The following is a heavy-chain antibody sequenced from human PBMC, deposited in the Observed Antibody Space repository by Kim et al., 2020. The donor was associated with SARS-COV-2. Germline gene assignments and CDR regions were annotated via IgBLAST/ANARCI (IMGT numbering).Heavy chain of an antibody. CDR3: ARGLGGGSSWYGFDY. CDR2: ISYDGSNK. J-gene: IGHJ4*01. D-gene: IGHD6-13*01. Sequence: GGSLTLSCAASGFTFSSYAMHWVRQAPGKGLEWVAVISYDGSNKYYADSVKGRFTISRDNSKNTLYLQMNSLRAEDTAVYYCARGLGGGSSWYGFDYWC. V-gene: IGHV3-30*04. CDR1: GFTFSSYA.